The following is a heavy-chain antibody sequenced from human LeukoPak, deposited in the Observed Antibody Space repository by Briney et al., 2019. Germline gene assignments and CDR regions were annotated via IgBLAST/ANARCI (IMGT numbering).Heavy chain of an antibody. D-gene: IGHD2-21*01. CDR2: INPNSGDT. V-gene: IGHV1-2*02. CDR3: AREGAFCGGDCYSDF. J-gene: IGHJ4*02. Sequence: ASVKVSCKASGGTFSSYAISWVRQAPGQGLEWMGWINPNSGDTNYAQKFQGRVTVTRDTSISTAYMELSRLISDDTAVYYCAREGAFCGGDCYSDFWGQGTLVTVSP. CDR1: GGTFSSYA.